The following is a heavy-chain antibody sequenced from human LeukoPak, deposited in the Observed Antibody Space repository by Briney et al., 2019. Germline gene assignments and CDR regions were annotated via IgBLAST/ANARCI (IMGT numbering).Heavy chain of an antibody. V-gene: IGHV4-34*01. CDR3: ARITYDYVWGSYRNDY. D-gene: IGHD3-16*02. CDR1: GGSFSGYY. CDR2: INHSGST. Sequence: SETLSLTCAVYGGSFSGYYWSWIRQPPGKGLEWIGEINHSGSTNYNPSLKSRVTISVDTYKNQFSLKLSSVTAADTAVYYCARITYDYVWGSYRNDYWGQGTLVTVSS. J-gene: IGHJ4*02.